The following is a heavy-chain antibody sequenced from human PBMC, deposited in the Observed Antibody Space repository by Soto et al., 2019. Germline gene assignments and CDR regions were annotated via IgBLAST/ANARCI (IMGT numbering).Heavy chain of an antibody. CDR3: AGDRPGHQHYCDY. D-gene: IGHD6-6*01. V-gene: IGHV3-74*01. J-gene: IGHJ4*02. CDR1: GFTFSSDC. CDR2: INTDGSGT. Sequence: EVQLVESGGGLVQPGGSLRLSCAASGFTFSSDCMHWVRQAPGQGLVWVSRINTDGSGTTYADYVKGRFTISRAKAKNMVYLQMNSLRAADTAVYECAGDRPGHQHYCDYWGLGNMVTVSS.